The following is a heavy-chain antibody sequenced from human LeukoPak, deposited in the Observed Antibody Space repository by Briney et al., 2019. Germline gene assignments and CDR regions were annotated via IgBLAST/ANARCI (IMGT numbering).Heavy chain of an antibody. CDR2: IYHSGSA. Sequence: IPSETLSLTCAVSGVSITNGYWWYWVRQIPGKGLEWIGEIYHSGSANYNPSLKSRVTISVDKSKNQFSLKLSSVTAADTAVYYCAREQGDAFDIWGQGTMVTVSS. V-gene: IGHV4-4*02. J-gene: IGHJ3*02. CDR3: AREQGDAFDI. CDR1: GVSITNGYW.